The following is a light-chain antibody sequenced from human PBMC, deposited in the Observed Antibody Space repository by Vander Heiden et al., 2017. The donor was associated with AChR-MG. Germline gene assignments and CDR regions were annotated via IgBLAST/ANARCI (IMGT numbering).Light chain of an antibody. CDR1: NSDVGGYDH. Sequence: QSALTQPASVSGSPGQSITLPCTGTNSDVGGYDHVSWYQQHPGKAPKLMIYDVTNRPAGVSNRFSASKSGNTASLTISGLQTEDEADYYCSSYTSSTSYVFGSGTKLTVL. V-gene: IGLV2-14*01. CDR2: DVT. J-gene: IGLJ1*01. CDR3: SSYTSSTSYV.